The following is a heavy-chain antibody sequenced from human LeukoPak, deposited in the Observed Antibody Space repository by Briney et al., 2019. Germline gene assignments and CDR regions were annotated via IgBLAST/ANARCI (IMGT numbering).Heavy chain of an antibody. V-gene: IGHV1-2*02. CDR1: GYTFTGYY. CDR2: TNPNSGGT. D-gene: IGHD3-16*01. J-gene: IGHJ6*02. CDR3: ARDGRPIGRGDMDV. Sequence: GASAKVSCKASGYTFTGYYMHWVRQAPGQGLEWMGWTNPNSGGTNYAQKFQGRVTMTRDTSISTAYMELSRLRSDDTAVYYCARDGRPIGRGDMDVWGQGTTVTVSS.